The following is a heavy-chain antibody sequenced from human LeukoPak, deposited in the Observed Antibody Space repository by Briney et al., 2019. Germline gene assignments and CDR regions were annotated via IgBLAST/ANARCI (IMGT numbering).Heavy chain of an antibody. CDR3: AKSSSGWYRFDP. V-gene: IGHV3-23*01. J-gene: IGHJ5*02. D-gene: IGHD6-19*01. CDR1: GFTVSNYA. Sequence: PGGSLRLSCAASGFTVSNYAMTWVRQAPGKGLEWVSGISGSGGSTYYADTVKGRFTISRDNSKNTLYLQMNSLRAEDTAVYYCAKSSSGWYRFDPWGQGTLVTVSS. CDR2: ISGSGGST.